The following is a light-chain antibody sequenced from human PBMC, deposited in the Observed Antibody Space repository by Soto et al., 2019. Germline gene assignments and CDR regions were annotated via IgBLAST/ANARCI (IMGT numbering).Light chain of an antibody. CDR2: GAS. Sequence: DIGLTQSPGTLSLSPGDRASLSCRASESVRSTYLSWYQQKAGQAPRLLINGASNRAAGIPVRFAGSGSGTDFTLTIDRLETEDFAVYYCHHFGSPQTFGQGTQVDIK. CDR3: HHFGSPQT. CDR1: ESVRSTY. V-gene: IGKV3-20*01. J-gene: IGKJ1*01.